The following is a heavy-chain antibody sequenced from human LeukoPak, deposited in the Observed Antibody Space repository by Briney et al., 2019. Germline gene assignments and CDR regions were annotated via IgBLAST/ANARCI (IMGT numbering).Heavy chain of an antibody. D-gene: IGHD2-2*01. V-gene: IGHV1-2*04. CDR1: GYTFTGYY. Sequence: ASVKVSFTASGYTFTGYYMHWVRQAPGQGLEWMGWINPNSGGTNYAQKFQGWVTMTRDTSISTAYMELSRLRSDDTAVYYCARGDCSSTSCYGYYYYGMDVWGQGTTVTVSS. CDR2: INPNSGGT. CDR3: ARGDCSSTSCYGYYYYGMDV. J-gene: IGHJ6*02.